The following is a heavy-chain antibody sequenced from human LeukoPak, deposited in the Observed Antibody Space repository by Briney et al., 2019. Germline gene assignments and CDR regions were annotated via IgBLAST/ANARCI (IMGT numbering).Heavy chain of an antibody. J-gene: IGHJ4*02. V-gene: IGHV3-21*01. CDR2: ISTSSSYI. D-gene: IGHD6-13*01. CDR1: GFTFSRNS. CDR3: ARGAEGIAATDSNFDY. Sequence: GGSLRLSCAASGFTFSRNSMSWVRQAPGRGLEWVLSISTSSSYIYYADSVKGRFTISRDNAKNSLYLQMNSLRAEDTAVYFCARGAEGIAATDSNFDYWGQGTLVTVSS.